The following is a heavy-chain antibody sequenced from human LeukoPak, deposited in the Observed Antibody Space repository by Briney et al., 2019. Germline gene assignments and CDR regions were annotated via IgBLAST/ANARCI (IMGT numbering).Heavy chain of an antibody. CDR2: ISGSGGST. CDR1: GFTFSSYA. CDR3: AKNYCDSSGYYYFDY. D-gene: IGHD3-22*01. Sequence: PGGSLGLSCAASGFTFSSYAMSWVRQAPGKGLEWVSAISGSGGSTYYADSVKGRFTISRDNSKNTLYLQMNSLRAEDTAVYYCAKNYCDSSGYYYFDYWGQGTLVTVSS. V-gene: IGHV3-23*01. J-gene: IGHJ4*02.